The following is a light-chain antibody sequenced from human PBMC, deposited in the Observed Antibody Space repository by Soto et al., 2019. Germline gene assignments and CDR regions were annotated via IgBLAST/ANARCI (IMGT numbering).Light chain of an antibody. V-gene: IGKV3-20*01. J-gene: IGKJ2*01. CDR2: GAS. CDR1: QSVSRSN. CDR3: QRYNDYQYV. Sequence: EIVLTQSPGTLSLSPGERATLSCRASQSVSRSNFAWYQQKPGQAPRLLIYGASSRATGIPDRFSGAGSGTDFTLSINRLEPEDFATYYCQRYNDYQYVFGQGTKLDMK.